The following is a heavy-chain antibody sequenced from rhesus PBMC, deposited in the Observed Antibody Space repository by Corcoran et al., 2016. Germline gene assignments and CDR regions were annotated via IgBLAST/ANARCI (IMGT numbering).Heavy chain of an antibody. CDR2: ISGNGGST. CDR1: GGSISSNY. J-gene: IGHJ4*01. D-gene: IGHD6S26*01. V-gene: IGHV4-173*01. CDR3: ARNSYGAAGH. Sequence: QLQLQESGPGLVKPSETLSLTCAVSGGSISSNYWSWIRQPPGKGLEGIGRISGNGGSTEYNPSIKSRVTKSKETSKNQFSVKLSSVSAADTAVYYCARNSYGAAGHWGQGVLVTVST.